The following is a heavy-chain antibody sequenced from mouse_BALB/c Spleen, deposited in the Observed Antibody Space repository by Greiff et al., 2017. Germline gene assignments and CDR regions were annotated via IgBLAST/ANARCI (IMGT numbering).Heavy chain of an antibody. Sequence: DVKLVESGGGLVQPGGSRKLSCAASGFTFSSFGMHWVRQAPEKGLEWVAYISSGSSTIYYADTVKGRFTISRDNPKNTLFLQMTSLRSEDTAMYYCARGDYGSSYWFAYWGQGTLVTVSA. CDR1: GFTFSSFG. CDR2: ISSGSSTI. J-gene: IGHJ3*01. CDR3: ARGDYGSSYWFAY. D-gene: IGHD1-1*01. V-gene: IGHV5-17*02.